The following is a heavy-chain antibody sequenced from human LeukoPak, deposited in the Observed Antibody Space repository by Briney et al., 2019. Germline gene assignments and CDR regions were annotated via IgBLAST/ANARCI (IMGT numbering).Heavy chain of an antibody. D-gene: IGHD3-3*01. J-gene: IGHJ4*02. V-gene: IGHV3-48*01. CDR3: ARGLFEAASDY. CDR2: ISSSSSVI. Sequence: GGSLRLSCAASGFTFSSYSMNWVRQASGKGLDWISYISSSSSVIYYADSVKGRFTISRDNPKNSLFLQMNSLRAEDTALYYCARGLFEAASDYWGQGTLVTVSS. CDR1: GFTFSSYS.